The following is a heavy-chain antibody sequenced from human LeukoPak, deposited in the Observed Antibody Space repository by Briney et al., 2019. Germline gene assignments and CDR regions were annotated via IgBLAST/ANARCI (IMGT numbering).Heavy chain of an antibody. CDR1: GFTVRRNY. CDR3: AGGAGDWNAFHI. V-gene: IGHV3-66*01. CDR2: IYTGGST. J-gene: IGHJ3*02. D-gene: IGHD2-21*02. Sequence: GGSLRLSCAASGFTVRRNYMSRVRQAPGKGLEWVSVIYTGGSTYYADSVKGRFTISRDNSNNILYLQMNSLRVEDTAVYYCAGGAGDWNAFHIWGQGTMVTVSS.